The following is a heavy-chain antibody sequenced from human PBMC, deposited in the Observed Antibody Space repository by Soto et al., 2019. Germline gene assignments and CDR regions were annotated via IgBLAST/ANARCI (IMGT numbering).Heavy chain of an antibody. D-gene: IGHD3-3*01. CDR3: AKDQTGRITIFGVVKNNWFDP. CDR1: GFTFSSYA. J-gene: IGHJ5*02. V-gene: IGHV3-23*01. Sequence: GGSLRLSCAASGFTFSSYAMSWVRQAPGKGLEWASAISGSGGSTYYADSVKGRFTISRDNSKNTLYLQMNSLRAEDTAVYYCAKDQTGRITIFGVVKNNWFDPWGQGTLVTVSS. CDR2: ISGSGGST.